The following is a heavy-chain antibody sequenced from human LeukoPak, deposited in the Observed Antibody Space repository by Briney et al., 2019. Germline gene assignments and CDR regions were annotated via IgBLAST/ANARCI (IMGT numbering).Heavy chain of an antibody. D-gene: IGHD1-1*01. V-gene: IGHV3-48*03. CDR2: ISSSGITK. Sequence: GGSLRLSCAASGFTFSSYEMNWVRQAPGKGLEWVSYISSSGITKNYADSVKGRFTISRDNAKNSLYLQMNSLRVEDTAVYYCARQTTSYFDYWGQGTLVTVSS. CDR3: ARQTTSYFDY. CDR1: GFTFSSYE. J-gene: IGHJ4*02.